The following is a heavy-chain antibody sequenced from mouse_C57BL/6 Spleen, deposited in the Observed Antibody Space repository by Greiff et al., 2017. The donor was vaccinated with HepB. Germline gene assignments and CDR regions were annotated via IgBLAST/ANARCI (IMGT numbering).Heavy chain of an antibody. CDR1: GYTFTDYY. CDR2: INPYNGGT. V-gene: IGHV1-19*01. Sequence: EVQLQQSGPVLVKPGASVKMSCKASGYTFTDYYMNWVKQSHGKSLEWIGVINPYNGGTSYNQKFKGKATLTVDKSSSTAYMELNSLTSEDSAVYYCASTQIYYEEGFAYWGQGTLVTVSA. D-gene: IGHD2-4*01. CDR3: ASTQIYYEEGFAY. J-gene: IGHJ3*01.